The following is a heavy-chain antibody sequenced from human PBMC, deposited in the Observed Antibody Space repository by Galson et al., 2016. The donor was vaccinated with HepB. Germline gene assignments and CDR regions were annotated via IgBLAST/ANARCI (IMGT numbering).Heavy chain of an antibody. CDR1: GITFSDYY. Sequence: SLRLSCAVSGITFSDYYMSWIRQAPGKGLECISYISSSGSTMYYADSVKGRFTISRDNAKNSLFLQMNSLRAEDTAVYYCARNLRYLSGTYYFFYYWGQGTLVTVSS. J-gene: IGHJ4*02. CDR2: ISSSGSTM. V-gene: IGHV3-11*01. CDR3: ARNLRYLSGTYYFFYY. D-gene: IGHD1-26*01.